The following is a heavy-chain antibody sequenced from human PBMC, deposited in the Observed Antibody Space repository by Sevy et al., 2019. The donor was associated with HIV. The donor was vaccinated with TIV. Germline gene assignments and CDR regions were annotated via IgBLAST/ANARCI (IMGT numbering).Heavy chain of an antibody. V-gene: IGHV1-2*02. J-gene: IGHJ4*02. CDR3: AGSSSGWDPPPQGDLDY. Sequence: ASVKVSCKASGYTFTGYYMHWVRQAPGQGLEWMGWINPNSGGTNYAQKFQGRVTMTRDTSISTAYMELSRLRSDDTAVYYLAGSSSGWDPPPQGDLDYWGQGTLVTVSS. D-gene: IGHD6-19*01. CDR1: GYTFTGYY. CDR2: INPNSGGT.